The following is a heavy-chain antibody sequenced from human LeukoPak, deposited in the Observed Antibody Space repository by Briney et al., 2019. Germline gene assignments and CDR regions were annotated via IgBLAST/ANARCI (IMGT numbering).Heavy chain of an antibody. Sequence: PSETLSLTCTVSGGSISSSSYYWGWIRQPPGKGLEWIGSIYYSGSTYYNPSLKSRVTISVDTSKNQFSLKLSSVTAADTAVYYCARSGEDIRYFDWLLNSLFGYWGQGTLVTVSS. CDR3: ARSGEDIRYFDWLLNSLFGY. J-gene: IGHJ4*02. D-gene: IGHD3-9*01. CDR1: GGSISSSSYY. V-gene: IGHV4-39*07. CDR2: IYYSGST.